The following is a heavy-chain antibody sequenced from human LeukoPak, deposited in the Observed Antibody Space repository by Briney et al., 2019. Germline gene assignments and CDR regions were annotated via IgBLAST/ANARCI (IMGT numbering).Heavy chain of an antibody. CDR1: EFTFSSYW. J-gene: IGHJ4*02. CDR2: IKQDGGQI. CDR3: ARLGARQMLEY. V-gene: IGHV3-7*01. Sequence: GGSLRLSCAASEFTFSSYWMSWVRQAPGKGLEWVANIKQDGGQIYYLESVKGRFTVSRDNAKNSLYLQVNSLRAEDTAVYYCARLGARQMLEYWGQGTLVTVSS. D-gene: IGHD4-17*01.